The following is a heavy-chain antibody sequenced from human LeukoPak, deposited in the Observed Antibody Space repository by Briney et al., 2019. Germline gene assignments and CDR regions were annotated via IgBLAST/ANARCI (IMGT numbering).Heavy chain of an antibody. D-gene: IGHD6-13*01. J-gene: IGHJ4*01. CDR3: ARAAKSSGWFFDY. CDR1: GGSFSGFY. V-gene: IGHV4-34*01. CDR2: TNHSGST. Sequence: SETLSLTCALYGGSFSGFYWSWVRQPPGKGLEWIGETNHSGSTNYNPSLKSRVSISVDTSKNQLSLNLRSVTAADTAVYSCARAAKSSGWFFDYWGQRTLVTVSS.